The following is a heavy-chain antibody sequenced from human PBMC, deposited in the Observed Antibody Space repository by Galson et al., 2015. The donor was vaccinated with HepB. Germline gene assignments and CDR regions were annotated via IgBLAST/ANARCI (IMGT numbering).Heavy chain of an antibody. CDR2: IRNRANNYAT. V-gene: IGHV3-73*01. CDR1: GFTFSGSG. D-gene: IGHD6-13*01. Sequence: SLRLSCAASGFTFSGSGIHWVRLASGKGLEWVGRIRNRANNYATAYAASVRGRFTVSRDDSKNTAYLQMNSLKTEDTAVYYCTRPGYGSSWFLDYSHGRDIWGQGTTVIVSS. CDR3: TRPGYGSSWFLDYSHGRDI. J-gene: IGHJ6*02.